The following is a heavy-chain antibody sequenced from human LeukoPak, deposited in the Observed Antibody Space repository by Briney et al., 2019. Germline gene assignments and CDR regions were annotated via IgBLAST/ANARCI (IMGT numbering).Heavy chain of an antibody. CDR3: ATDQGSGWSYYYYYGMDV. CDR2: FDPEDGET. CDR1: GYTLTELS. V-gene: IGHV1-24*01. Sequence: ASVKVSCKVSGYTLTELSMHWVRQAPGKGLEWMGGFDPEDGETIYAQKFQGRVTMTEDTSTDTAYMELSSLRSEDTAVYYCATDQGSGWSYYYYYGMDVWGQGTTVTVSS. J-gene: IGHJ6*02. D-gene: IGHD6-19*01.